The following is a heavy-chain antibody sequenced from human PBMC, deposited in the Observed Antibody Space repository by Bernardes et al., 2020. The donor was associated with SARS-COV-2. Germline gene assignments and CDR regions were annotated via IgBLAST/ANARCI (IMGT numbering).Heavy chain of an antibody. Sequence: LRLSCAASGFTLSIHWVHWVRQAPGKGLVWVSRINIDATVTNYAASVKGRFTISRDNARDTVYLQMNNLRVDDTAVYYCTRAGDYRFDLWGHGTLVSVSS. CDR2: INIDATVT. CDR1: GFTLSIHW. V-gene: IGHV3-74*01. J-gene: IGHJ2*01. CDR3: TRAGDYRFDL. D-gene: IGHD4-17*01.